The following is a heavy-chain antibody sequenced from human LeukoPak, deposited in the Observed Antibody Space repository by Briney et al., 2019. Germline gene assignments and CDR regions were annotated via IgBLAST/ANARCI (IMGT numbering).Heavy chain of an antibody. V-gene: IGHV4-59*08. D-gene: IGHD6-25*01. CDR2: IYNSGST. Sequence: SETLSLTCTVSGGSISSYYWSWIRQPPGKGLECIGYIYNSGSTNYNPSLKSRVSISVDTSKNQFSLKLSSVTAADTAVYYCAGSAIDAFDIWGQGTMVTVSS. CDR1: GGSISSYY. J-gene: IGHJ3*02. CDR3: AGSAIDAFDI.